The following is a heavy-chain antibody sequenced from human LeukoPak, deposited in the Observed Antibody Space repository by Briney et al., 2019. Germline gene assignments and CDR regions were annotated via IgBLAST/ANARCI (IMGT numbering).Heavy chain of an antibody. J-gene: IGHJ5*02. Sequence: PSETLSLTCTVSGGSVSSYYWSWIRRPPGKGLEWIGYIYYSGSTNYNPSLKSRVTISVDKPKNQFSLKLSSVTAADAAVYYCARGGQLLRYFEGPWGQGTLVTVSS. V-gene: IGHV4-59*02. CDR2: IYYSGST. D-gene: IGHD3-9*01. CDR3: ARGGQLLRYFEGP. CDR1: GGSVSSYY.